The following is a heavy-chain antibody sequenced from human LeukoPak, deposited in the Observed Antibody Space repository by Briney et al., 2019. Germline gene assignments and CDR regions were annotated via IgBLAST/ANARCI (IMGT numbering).Heavy chain of an antibody. CDR3: ARRGEVNILRYFDWFAY. CDR2: VNHRRST. V-gene: IGHV4-34*01. Sequence: PSETLSLTCAVYGGSFSDYYWSWIRQPPGKGREWIGEVNHRRSTHYNPSLKSRVTISVDTSKKQFSLKLSSVTAADTAVYYCARRGEVNILRYFDWFAYWGQGGLVTVSS. J-gene: IGHJ5*01. CDR1: GGSFSDYY. D-gene: IGHD3-9*01.